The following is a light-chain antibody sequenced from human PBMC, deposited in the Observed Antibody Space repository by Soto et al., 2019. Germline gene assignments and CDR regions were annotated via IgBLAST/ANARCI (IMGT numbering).Light chain of an antibody. CDR2: GAS. Sequence: EIVLTQSASTLTLSPGERATLSCRTSQSVSSSYLACYQQKPGQAPRLLIHGASSRATGIPDRISGSGSGTDFTLTTSRLEPEDFVVYYCQQYGSSPITFGQGTRLEIK. CDR1: QSVSSSY. CDR3: QQYGSSPIT. V-gene: IGKV3-20*01. J-gene: IGKJ5*01.